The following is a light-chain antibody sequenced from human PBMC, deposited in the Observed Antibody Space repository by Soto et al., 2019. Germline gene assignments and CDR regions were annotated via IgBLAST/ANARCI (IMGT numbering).Light chain of an antibody. CDR3: QQYATSPFT. J-gene: IGKJ3*01. CDR2: GAS. V-gene: IGKV3-20*01. Sequence: EIVLTQSPGTLSLSPGERATLSCRASESVSDNYLAWYQQRSGQAPRLVIYGASSRASAVPDRFSGSGSGADFTLTISRLEPEDFAVYYCQQYATSPFTFGPGTKVDIK. CDR1: ESVSDNY.